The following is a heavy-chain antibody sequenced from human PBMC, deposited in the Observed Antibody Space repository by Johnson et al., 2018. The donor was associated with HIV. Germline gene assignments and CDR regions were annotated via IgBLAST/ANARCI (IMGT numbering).Heavy chain of an antibody. CDR2: INWNGGST. CDR3: ARHFRDRPQGAAFDI. V-gene: IGHV3-20*04. CDR1: GFTFDDYG. D-gene: IGHD2/OR15-2a*01. J-gene: IGHJ3*02. Sequence: VQLVESGGGVVRPGGSLRLSCAASGFTFDDYGMSWVRQAPGKGLEWVSGINWNGGSTGYADSVKGRFTISRDNAKNSLYLQMNSPRAEDTAVYYCARHFRDRPQGAAFDIWGQGTMVTVSS.